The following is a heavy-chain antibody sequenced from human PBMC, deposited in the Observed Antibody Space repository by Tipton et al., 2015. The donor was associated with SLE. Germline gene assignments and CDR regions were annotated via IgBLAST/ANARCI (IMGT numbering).Heavy chain of an antibody. CDR1: GGSFSGDY. V-gene: IGHV4-34*01. Sequence: GLVKPSETLSLTCAVYGGSFSGDYWSWIRQAPGKGLEWIGEINHSGSTNYNPSLKSRVTISVDTSKNQFSLKLSSVTAADTAVYYCARGTRTTVNPRGALDIWGRGTMVTVSS. CDR3: ARGTRTTVNPRGALDI. D-gene: IGHD4-17*01. J-gene: IGHJ3*02. CDR2: INHSGST.